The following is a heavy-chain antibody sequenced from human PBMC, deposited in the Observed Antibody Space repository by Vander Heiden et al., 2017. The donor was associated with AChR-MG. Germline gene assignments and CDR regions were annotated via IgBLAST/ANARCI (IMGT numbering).Heavy chain of an antibody. Sequence: QVQLVQSGAEVKKPGSSVKVPSKASGGPFSSYAFSWVEQAPGQGLGWMGGIIPIFGTANYAQKFQGRVTITADESTSTAYMELSSLRSEDTAVYYCARVSSDYVWGSYRMGMDVWGQGTTVTVSS. CDR1: GGPFSSYA. J-gene: IGHJ6*02. D-gene: IGHD3-16*02. CDR3: ARVSSDYVWGSYRMGMDV. CDR2: IIPIFGTA. V-gene: IGHV1-69*01.